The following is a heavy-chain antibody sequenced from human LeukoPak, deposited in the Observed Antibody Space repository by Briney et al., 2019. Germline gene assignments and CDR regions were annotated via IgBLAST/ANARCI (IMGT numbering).Heavy chain of an antibody. Sequence: GRSLRLSCAASGFSFSGYGLHWVRQAPGTGLEWVAVISHDGSLKYYGDSLKGRFTISRDNSKNTLYLQMNSLRAEDTAVYYCAKDSVPADDFWSGYFDYWGQGTLVTVSS. V-gene: IGHV3-30*18. CDR1: GFSFSGYG. CDR3: AKDSVPADDFWSGYFDY. D-gene: IGHD3-3*01. CDR2: ISHDGSLK. J-gene: IGHJ4*02.